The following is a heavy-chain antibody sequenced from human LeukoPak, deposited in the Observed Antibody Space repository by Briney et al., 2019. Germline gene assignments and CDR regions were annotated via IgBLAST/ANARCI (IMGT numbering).Heavy chain of an antibody. CDR1: GYTFTGYY. V-gene: IGHV1-2*02. D-gene: IGHD3-22*01. CDR2: INPNSGGT. Sequence: ASVKVSCKASGYTFTGYYMHWVRQAPGRGLEWMGWINPNSGGTNYAQKLQGRVTMTTDTSTSTAYMELRSLRSDDTAVYYCARHSSGYHLYYYYYYMDVWGKGTTVTISS. J-gene: IGHJ6*03. CDR3: ARHSSGYHLYYYYYYMDV.